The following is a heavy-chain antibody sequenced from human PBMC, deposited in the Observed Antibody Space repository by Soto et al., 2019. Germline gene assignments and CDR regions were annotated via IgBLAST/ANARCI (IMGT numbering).Heavy chain of an antibody. CDR1: GAAISGYY. CDR2: IYATGTT. CDR3: VRDGTKTLRDWFDP. J-gene: IGHJ5*02. Sequence: QVQLQESGPGLVKPSETLSLTCTVSGAAISGYYWSWIRKSAGKGLECIGRIYATGTTDYNPSLKSRVMMSVDTSKKQFSLKLRSVTAEDTAVYYCVRDGTKTLRDWFDPWGQGISVTVSS. V-gene: IGHV4-4*07. D-gene: IGHD1-1*01.